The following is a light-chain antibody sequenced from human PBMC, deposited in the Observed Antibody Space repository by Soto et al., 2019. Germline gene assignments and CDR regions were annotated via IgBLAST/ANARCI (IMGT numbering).Light chain of an antibody. J-gene: IGKJ2*01. Sequence: EIVMTQSPATLSVSPGERATLSCRASQSVSSNLAWYQQKPGQAPRLLIYGASTRATGIPARCRGSGSGTEFNLTISSLQSEDFAVYYCQQYKNWPRTFGQGTKLEIK. CDR2: GAS. CDR3: QQYKNWPRT. CDR1: QSVSSN. V-gene: IGKV3-15*01.